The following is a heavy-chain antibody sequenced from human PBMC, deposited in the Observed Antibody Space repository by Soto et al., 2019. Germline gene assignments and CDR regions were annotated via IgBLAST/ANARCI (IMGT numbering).Heavy chain of an antibody. CDR1: GFTIDDYA. D-gene: IGHD6-13*01. Sequence: GGSLRLSCAVSGFTIDDYAMHWVRQAPGKGLEWVSGISWNSVNIGYADSVKSRFTISRDNARNSLYLQMSSLRVEDTALYYCATAGITAAGGIYYYYYMDVWGKGTTVTVSS. CDR2: ISWNSVNI. V-gene: IGHV3-9*01. J-gene: IGHJ6*03. CDR3: ATAGITAAGGIYYYYYMDV.